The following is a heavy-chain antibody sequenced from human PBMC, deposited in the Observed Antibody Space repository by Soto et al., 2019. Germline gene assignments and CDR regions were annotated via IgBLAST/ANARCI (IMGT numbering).Heavy chain of an antibody. CDR1: GFTFSSYS. Sequence: PGGSLRLSCAASGFTFSSYSMNWVRQAPGKGLEWVSYISSSSSTIYYADSVKGRFTISRDNAKNSLYLQMNSLRDVDTAVYYCARDRPNYDYVWGSYHYYYGMDVWGQGTTVTVSS. CDR3: ARDRPNYDYVWGSYHYYYGMDV. D-gene: IGHD3-16*02. J-gene: IGHJ6*02. V-gene: IGHV3-48*02. CDR2: ISSSSSTI.